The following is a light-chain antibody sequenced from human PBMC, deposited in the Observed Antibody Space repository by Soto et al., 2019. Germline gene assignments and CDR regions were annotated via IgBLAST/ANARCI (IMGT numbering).Light chain of an antibody. CDR2: KAS. V-gene: IGKV1-5*03. Sequence: DIQMTQSPSTLSASVGDTVTITCRASQSISNWLAWYQQKPGQAPKLLIHKASTLESGVPSRFSGSGSGTEFTRTISSLQTDDFATFYCQQYDRFPYTFGQGTKLEIK. J-gene: IGKJ2*01. CDR1: QSISNW. CDR3: QQYDRFPYT.